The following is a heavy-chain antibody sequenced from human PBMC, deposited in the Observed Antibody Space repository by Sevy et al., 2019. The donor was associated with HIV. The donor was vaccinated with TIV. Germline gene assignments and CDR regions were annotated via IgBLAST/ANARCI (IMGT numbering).Heavy chain of an antibody. J-gene: IGHJ6*02. CDR2: IKRDGSEK. V-gene: IGHV3-7*03. D-gene: IGHD1-26*01. CDR3: AREKIASWDPLTRYYSFYSMDV. CDR1: GFTFSSYW. Sequence: GGSLRLSCAASGFTFSSYWMSWVRQAPGKGLEWVAHIKRDGSEKYYVDSVKGQFNFSRDNAKNSLYLQMNSLRAEDTAVYYCAREKIASWDPLTRYYSFYSMDVWGPGTTVTVSS.